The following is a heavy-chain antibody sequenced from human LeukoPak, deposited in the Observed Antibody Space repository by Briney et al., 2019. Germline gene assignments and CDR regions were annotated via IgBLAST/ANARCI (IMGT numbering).Heavy chain of an antibody. D-gene: IGHD3-3*01. CDR2: IYYSGST. V-gene: IGHV4-59*01. Sequence: SETLSLTCTVSGGSISSYYWSWIRQPPGKGLEWIGYIYYSGSTNYNPSLKSRVTISVDTSKNQFSLKLSSVTAADTAVYYCARLPRITIFEVVRGGPFDPWGQGTLVTVSS. J-gene: IGHJ5*02. CDR3: ARLPRITIFEVVRGGPFDP. CDR1: GGSISSYY.